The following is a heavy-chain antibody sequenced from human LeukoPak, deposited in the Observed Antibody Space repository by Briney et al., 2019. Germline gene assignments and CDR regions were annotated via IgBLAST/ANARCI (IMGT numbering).Heavy chain of an antibody. J-gene: IGHJ4*02. V-gene: IGHV1-18*01. CDR2: ISAYNGNT. CDR3: ARDRLQGGSYFYNEGFDY. Sequence: GASVKVSCKASGYTFTSYGISWVRQAPGQGLEWMGWISAYNGNTNYAQKLQGRVTMTTDTSTSTACMELRSLRSDDTAVYYCARDRLQGGSYFYNEGFDYWGQGTLVTVSS. CDR1: GYTFTSYG. D-gene: IGHD1-26*01.